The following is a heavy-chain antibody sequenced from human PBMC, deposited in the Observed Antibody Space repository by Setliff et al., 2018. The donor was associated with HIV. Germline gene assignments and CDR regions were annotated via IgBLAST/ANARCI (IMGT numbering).Heavy chain of an antibody. J-gene: IGHJ4*02. Sequence: PSQTLSLPCSVSGGSVNSYHWSWIRQPPGKGLEWIGYIYKSGTTNYSPSLKSRVTISAGPSKNQFSLKLTSVTAADTAVYYCGRLSETAMASFDSWGQGILVTVSS. CDR3: GRLSETAMASFDS. D-gene: IGHD2-21*02. CDR2: IYKSGTT. CDR1: GGSVNSYH. V-gene: IGHV4-59*08.